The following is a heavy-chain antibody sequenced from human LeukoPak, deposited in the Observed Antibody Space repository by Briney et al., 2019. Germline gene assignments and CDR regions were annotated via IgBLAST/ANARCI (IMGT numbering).Heavy chain of an antibody. D-gene: IGHD6-6*01. CDR1: GGSIRSGSYY. J-gene: IGHJ6*03. CDR2: VYTSGST. CDR3: ARDWGVGGRPGYMDV. V-gene: IGHV4-61*02. Sequence: PSQTLSLTCTVSGGSIRSGSYYWSWIRQAAGKGLEWIGRVYTSGSTNYNPSLESRVTISVDTSKNQFSLNLSSVTAADTAVYFCARDWGVGGRPGYMDVWGKGTTVTVSS.